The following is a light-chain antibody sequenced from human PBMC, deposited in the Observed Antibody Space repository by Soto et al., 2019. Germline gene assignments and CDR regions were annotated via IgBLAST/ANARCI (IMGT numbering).Light chain of an antibody. CDR1: SSDIGRYTY. V-gene: IGLV2-14*03. CDR2: DVI. Sequence: QSALTQPASVSGSPGQSITISCTGTSSDIGRYTYVSWYQQHPGKAPKLMIYDVIDRPSGVSNRFSGSKSGNTASLTISGLQTEDEAHYYCSSYTSSSALVVFGTGTKVTVL. CDR3: SSYTSSSALVV. J-gene: IGLJ1*01.